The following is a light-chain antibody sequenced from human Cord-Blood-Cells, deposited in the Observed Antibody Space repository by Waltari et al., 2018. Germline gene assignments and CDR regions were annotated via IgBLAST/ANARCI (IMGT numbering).Light chain of an antibody. V-gene: IGLV2-23*01. CDR3: CSYAGSSTWV. CDR2: EGS. J-gene: IGLJ3*02. CDR1: SSDVGGYNL. Sequence: QSALTQPASVSGSPGQSITISCTGTSSDVGGYNLVSWYQQHPGKAPKLMIYEGSTRPSGVSNRFSGSKAGNTASLTTSGLQAEDEADYYCCSYAGSSTWVFGGGTKLTVL.